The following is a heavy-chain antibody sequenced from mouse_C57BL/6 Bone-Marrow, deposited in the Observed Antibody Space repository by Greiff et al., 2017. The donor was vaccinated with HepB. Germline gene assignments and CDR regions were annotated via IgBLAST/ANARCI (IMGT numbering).Heavy chain of an antibody. J-gene: IGHJ3*01. CDR1: GFTFSDYG. CDR3: ARPIYYDYDVGPFAY. Sequence: DVMLVESGGGLVKPGGSLKLSCAASGFTFSDYGMHWVRQAPEKGLEWVAYISSGSSTIYYADTVKGRFTISRDNAKNTLFLQMTSLRSEDTAMYYCARPIYYDYDVGPFAYWGQGTLVTVSA. CDR2: ISSGSSTI. V-gene: IGHV5-17*01. D-gene: IGHD2-4*01.